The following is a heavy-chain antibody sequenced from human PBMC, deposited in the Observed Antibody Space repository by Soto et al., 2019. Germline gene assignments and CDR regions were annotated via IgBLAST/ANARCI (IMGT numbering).Heavy chain of an antibody. D-gene: IGHD3-22*01. CDR3: ASSYYYDSSGYFRYFDY. V-gene: IGHV4-59*08. CDR1: GGSISSYY. Sequence: SETLSLTCTVSGGSISSYYWSWIRQPPGKGLEWIGYIYYSGSTNYNPSLKSRVTISVDTSKNQFSLKLSSVTAADTAVYYCASSYYYDSSGYFRYFDYWGQGTLVTVSS. CDR2: IYYSGST. J-gene: IGHJ4*02.